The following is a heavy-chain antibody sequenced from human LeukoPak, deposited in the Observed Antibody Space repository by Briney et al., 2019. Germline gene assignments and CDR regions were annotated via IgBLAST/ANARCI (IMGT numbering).Heavy chain of an antibody. Sequence: SETLSLTCAVYGGSFSGYYWSWIRQPPGKGLEWIGEINHSGSTKYNPSLKSRVTISVDTSKNQFSLKLSSVTAADTAVYYCARVARKRGRGYSYGYRLNKIDYWGQGTLVTVSS. CDR3: ARVARKRGRGYSYGYRLNKIDY. D-gene: IGHD5-18*01. V-gene: IGHV4-34*01. J-gene: IGHJ4*02. CDR2: INHSGST. CDR1: GGSFSGYY.